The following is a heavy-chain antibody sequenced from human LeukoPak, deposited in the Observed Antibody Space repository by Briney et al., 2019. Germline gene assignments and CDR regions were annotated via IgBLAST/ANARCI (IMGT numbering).Heavy chain of an antibody. D-gene: IGHD3-22*01. V-gene: IGHV4-59*01. CDR1: GGSISSYY. J-gene: IGHJ3*02. CDR2: IYYSGST. Sequence: SETLSLTCTVSGGSISSYYWSWIRQPPGKGLEWIGYIYYSGSTNYNPSFKSRVTISVDTSKNQFSLKLSSVTAADTAVYYCARDSAYDSSGYYYLYAFDIWGQGTMVTVSS. CDR3: ARDSAYDSSGYYYLYAFDI.